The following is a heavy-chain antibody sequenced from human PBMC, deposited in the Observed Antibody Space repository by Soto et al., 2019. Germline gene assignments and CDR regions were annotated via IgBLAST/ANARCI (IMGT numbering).Heavy chain of an antibody. CDR2: IIPIFGTA. CDR3: ARETAAAGTRFDY. Sequence: SVKVSCKASGGTFSSYAISWVRQAPGQGLEWMGGIIPIFGTANYAQKFQGRVTITADESTSTAYMELSSLRSEDTAVYYCARETAAAGTRFDYWGQGTLVTVSS. V-gene: IGHV1-69*13. CDR1: GGTFSSYA. D-gene: IGHD6-13*01. J-gene: IGHJ4*02.